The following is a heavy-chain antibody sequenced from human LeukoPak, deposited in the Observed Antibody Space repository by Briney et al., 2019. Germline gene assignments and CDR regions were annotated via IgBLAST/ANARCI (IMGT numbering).Heavy chain of an antibody. D-gene: IGHD3-22*01. CDR2: IYYSGST. V-gene: IGHV4-39*01. J-gene: IGHJ4*02. CDR1: GGSISSSSYY. Sequence: SETLSLTCTVSGGSISSSSYYWGWIRQPPGKGLEWIGSIYYSGSTYYNPSLKSRVTISVDTSKNQFSLKLSSVTAADTAVYYCMMIVVVITDYFGYWGQGTLVTVSS. CDR3: MMIVVVITDYFGY.